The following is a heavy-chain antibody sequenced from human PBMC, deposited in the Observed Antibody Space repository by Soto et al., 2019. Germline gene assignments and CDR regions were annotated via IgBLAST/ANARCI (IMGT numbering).Heavy chain of an antibody. CDR1: GFTFSSYA. D-gene: IGHD6-19*01. V-gene: IGHV3-23*01. CDR2: ISGSGDST. CDR3: AKGYSTGWSEGYSDY. J-gene: IGHJ4*02. Sequence: GGSLRLSCAASGFTFSSYARSWVRQGPGKGLEWVSAISGSGDSTYYADSVKGQFTISRDNSKNMLYLQINSLRPDDTAVYFCAKGYSTGWSEGYSDYWGQGALVTVS.